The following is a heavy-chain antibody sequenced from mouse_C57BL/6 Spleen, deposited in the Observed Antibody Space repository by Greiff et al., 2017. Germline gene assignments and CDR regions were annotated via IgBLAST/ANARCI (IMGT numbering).Heavy chain of an antibody. CDR1: GFSLTSYG. J-gene: IGHJ1*03. CDR2: IWSGGST. D-gene: IGHD2-5*01. CDR3: ARMSYYSNHWYFDV. V-gene: IGHV2-2*01. Sequence: VKLMESGPGLVQPSQSLSITCTVSGFSLTSYGVHWVRQSPGKGLEWLGVIWSGGSTDYNAAFISRLSISKDNSKSQVFFKMNSLQADDTAIYDCARMSYYSNHWYFDVWGTGTTVTVSS.